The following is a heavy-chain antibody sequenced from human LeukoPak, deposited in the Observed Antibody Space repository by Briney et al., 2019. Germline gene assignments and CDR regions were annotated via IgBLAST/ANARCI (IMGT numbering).Heavy chain of an antibody. D-gene: IGHD3-22*01. V-gene: IGHV3-23*01. CDR2: ISGSGGST. J-gene: IGHJ4*02. Sequence: PGGSLRLSCAASGFTFSSYAMSWVRQAPGKGLEWVSAISGSGGSTYYADPVKGRFTISRDNSKNTLYLQMNSLRAEDTAVYYCAKDLPFATYYYDSSGYYTESGGPPIDYWGQGTLVTVSS. CDR3: AKDLPFATYYYDSSGYYTESGGPPIDY. CDR1: GFTFSSYA.